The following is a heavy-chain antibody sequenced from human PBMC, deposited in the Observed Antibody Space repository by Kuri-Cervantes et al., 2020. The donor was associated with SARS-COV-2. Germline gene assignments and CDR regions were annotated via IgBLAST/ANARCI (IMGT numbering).Heavy chain of an antibody. Sequence: GESLKISCAASGFTFSTYSMNWVRQAPGKGLEWVSSISMSSTYTYYADSVKGRFTISRDNAKNSLFLQMNSPRVEDTALYYCARAYSGIYYEDYWGQGTLVTVSS. D-gene: IGHD1-26*01. CDR3: ARAYSGIYYEDY. CDR1: GFTFSTYS. V-gene: IGHV3-21*01. CDR2: ISMSSTYT. J-gene: IGHJ4*02.